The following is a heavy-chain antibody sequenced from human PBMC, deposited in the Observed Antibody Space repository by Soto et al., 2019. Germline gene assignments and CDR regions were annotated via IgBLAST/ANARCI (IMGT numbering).Heavy chain of an antibody. J-gene: IGHJ6*02. D-gene: IGHD2-2*01. Sequence: QVQLQESGPGLVKPSQTLSPTCTVSGDSISSTNNYWSWIRQHPGKGLEWIGYIYYSGSTYYNPSLKRRPAISVDTSKNQFSLKLSSVTAADTAVYYCARTVCSSASCYGYYYYGLDVWGQGTTVTVSS. CDR1: GDSISSTNNY. V-gene: IGHV4-31*03. CDR2: IYYSGST. CDR3: ARTVCSSASCYGYYYYGLDV.